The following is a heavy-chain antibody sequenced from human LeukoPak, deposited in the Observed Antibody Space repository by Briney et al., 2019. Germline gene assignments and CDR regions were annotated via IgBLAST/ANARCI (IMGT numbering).Heavy chain of an antibody. CDR2: ISSSSSYI. D-gene: IGHD6-13*01. CDR1: GFTFSSYS. CDR3: ARGGYTLYWYFDL. Sequence: PGGSLRLSCAASGFTFSSYSMNWVRQAPGKGLEWVSSISSSSSYIYYADSVKGRLTISRDNAKNSLYLQMNSLRAEDTAVYYCARGGYTLYWYFDLWGRGTLVTVSS. J-gene: IGHJ2*01. V-gene: IGHV3-21*01.